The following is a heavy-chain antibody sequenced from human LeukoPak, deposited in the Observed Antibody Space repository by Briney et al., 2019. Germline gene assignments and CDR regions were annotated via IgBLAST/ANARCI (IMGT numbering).Heavy chain of an antibody. CDR1: GYTFTSYG. CDR3: ASGSPGPYYYYYGMDV. J-gene: IGHJ6*02. CDR2: ISAYNGNT. Sequence: ASVKVSCKASGYTFTSYGISWVRQAPGQGLEWMGWISAYNGNTNYAQKLQGRVTMTTDTSTSTAYMELRSLRSDDTAVYYCASGSPGPYYYYYGMDVWGQGTTVAVSS. D-gene: IGHD1-26*01. V-gene: IGHV1-18*01.